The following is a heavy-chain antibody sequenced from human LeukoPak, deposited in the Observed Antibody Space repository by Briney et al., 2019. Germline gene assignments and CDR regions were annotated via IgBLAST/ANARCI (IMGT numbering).Heavy chain of an antibody. CDR1: GFTFSSYS. CDR3: ARDGRGDYCSGGSCLMFDP. Sequence: PGGSLRLSCAASGFTFSSYSLNWVRQAPGKGLEWVSSISSSSSYIYCADSVKGRFTISRDNAKNSLFLQMNSLRVEDTAVYYCARDGRGDYCSGGSCLMFDPWGQGTLVTVSS. J-gene: IGHJ5*02. V-gene: IGHV3-21*01. D-gene: IGHD2-15*01. CDR2: ISSSSSYI.